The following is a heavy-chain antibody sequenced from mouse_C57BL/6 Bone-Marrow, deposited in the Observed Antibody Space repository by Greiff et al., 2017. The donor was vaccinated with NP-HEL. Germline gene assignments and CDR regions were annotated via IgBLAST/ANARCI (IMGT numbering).Heavy chain of an antibody. V-gene: IGHV1-7*01. Sequence: QVQLKESGAELAKPGASVKLSCKASGYTFTSYWMHWVKQRPGQGLEWIGYINPSSGYTKYNQKFKDKATLPADKSSSTAYMQLMNLTYEDSAVYYCARGGGSSSWYFDVWGTGTTVTVSS. CDR2: INPSSGYT. CDR1: GYTFTSYW. D-gene: IGHD1-1*01. J-gene: IGHJ1*03. CDR3: ARGGGSSSWYFDV.